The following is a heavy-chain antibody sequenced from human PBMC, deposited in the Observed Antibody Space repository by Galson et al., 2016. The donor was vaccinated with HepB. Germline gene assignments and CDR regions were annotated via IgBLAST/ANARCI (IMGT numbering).Heavy chain of an antibody. CDR3: ARDLSVLDYGGNSGLLGY. CDR2: IIPMFGTT. CDR1: GGTISTYA. J-gene: IGHJ4*02. V-gene: IGHV1-69*13. Sequence: SVKVSCKASGGTISTYAINWVRQAPGQRLEWMGGIIPMFGTTSYAQKFQGRVTITADESTNTAYMELISLRSEDTAVYYCARDLSVLDYGGNSGLLGYWGQGTLVIVSS. D-gene: IGHD4-23*01.